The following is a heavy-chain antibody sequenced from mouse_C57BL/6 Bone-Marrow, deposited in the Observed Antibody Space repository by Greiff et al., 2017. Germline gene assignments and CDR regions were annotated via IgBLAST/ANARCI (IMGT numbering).Heavy chain of an antibody. J-gene: IGHJ3*01. CDR3: ARDYDYDGAY. CDR2: IDPSDSET. V-gene: IGHV1-52*01. D-gene: IGHD2-4*01. CDR1: GYTFTSYW. Sequence: QVQLKQPGAELVRPGSSVKLSCKASGYTFTSYWMHWVKQRPIQGLEWIGNIDPSDSETHYNQKFKDKATLTVDKSSSTAYMQLSSLTSEDSAVYYCARDYDYDGAYWGQGTLVTVSA.